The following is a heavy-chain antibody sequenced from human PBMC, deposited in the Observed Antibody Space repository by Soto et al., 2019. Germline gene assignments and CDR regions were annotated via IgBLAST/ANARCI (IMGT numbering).Heavy chain of an antibody. Sequence: GGSLRLSCAASGFTFTSFAVSWVRQAPGKGLEWVSAISGSGGATYYANFVKGRFTISRDNSKNTLYLQMNSLRAEDTAVYYCARARGFSYGSRFDFWGQGTPVTVSS. CDR3: ARARGFSYGSRFDF. D-gene: IGHD5-18*01. J-gene: IGHJ4*02. CDR1: GFTFTSFA. CDR2: ISGSGGAT. V-gene: IGHV3-23*01.